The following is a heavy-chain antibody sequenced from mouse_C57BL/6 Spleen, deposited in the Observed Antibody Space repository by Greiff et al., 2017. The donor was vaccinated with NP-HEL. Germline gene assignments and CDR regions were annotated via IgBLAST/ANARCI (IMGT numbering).Heavy chain of an antibody. CDR1: GFTFSSYA. CDR2: ISDGGSYT. V-gene: IGHV5-4*01. Sequence: EVMLVESGGGLVKPGGSLKLSCAASGFTFSSYAMSWVRQTPEKRLEWVATISDGGSYTYYPDNVKGRFTISRDNAKNNLYLQMSHLKSEDTAMYYCARDPVAPYWYFDVWGTGTTVTVSS. J-gene: IGHJ1*03. CDR3: ARDPVAPYWYFDV. D-gene: IGHD1-1*01.